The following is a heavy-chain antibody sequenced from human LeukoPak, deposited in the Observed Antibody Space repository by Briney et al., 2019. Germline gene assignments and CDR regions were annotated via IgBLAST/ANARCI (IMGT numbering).Heavy chain of an antibody. J-gene: IGHJ5*02. CDR3: ARVPDYYGSGSRFDP. D-gene: IGHD3-10*01. CDR2: IKQDGSEK. V-gene: IGHV3-7*01. CDR1: RLTFSIYR. Sequence: GTPRASSAHLRLTFSIYRLSWVPGAPRKGLEWVSNIKQDGSEKYYVDSVKDRFTISRGNANNSLYLQMNSLRAEDTAVYYCARVPDYYGSGSRFDPWGQGTLVTVSS.